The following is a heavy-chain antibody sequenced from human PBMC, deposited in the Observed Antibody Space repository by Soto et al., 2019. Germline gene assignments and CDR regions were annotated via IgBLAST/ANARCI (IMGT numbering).Heavy chain of an antibody. CDR2: ISYDGSNK. Sequence: QVQLVESGGGVVQPGRSLRLSCAASGFTFSSYGMHWVRQAPGKGLEWVAVISYDGSNKYYADSVKGRFTISRDNSKNTLYLQMNSLRAEDTAVYYCAKGDYGDPLYYFDYWGQRTLVTVSS. D-gene: IGHD4-17*01. J-gene: IGHJ4*02. V-gene: IGHV3-30*18. CDR3: AKGDYGDPLYYFDY. CDR1: GFTFSSYG.